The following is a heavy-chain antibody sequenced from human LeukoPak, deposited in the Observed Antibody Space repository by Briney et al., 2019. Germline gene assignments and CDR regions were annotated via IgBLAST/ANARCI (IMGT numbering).Heavy chain of an antibody. CDR1: GFTFSSYW. J-gene: IGHJ4*02. V-gene: IGHV3-7*01. Sequence: GGSLRLSCAASGFTFSSYWMTWVRQAPGKGLEWVANIKPDGSEEYYVDSVKGRFTISRVNAKNSLYLQMNSLRAEDTAVYYCVRASREPLRDYWGQGTLVTVSS. CDR3: VRASREPLRDY. D-gene: IGHD2-15*01. CDR2: IKPDGSEE.